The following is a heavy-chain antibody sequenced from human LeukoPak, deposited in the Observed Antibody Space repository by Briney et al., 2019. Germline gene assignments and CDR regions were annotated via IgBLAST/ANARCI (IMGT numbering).Heavy chain of an antibody. D-gene: IGHD1-14*01. CDR3: ARGANRVFDY. Sequence: SQTLSLTCAISGDSVSSSTDAWNWIRQSPSRGPERLGRTYCRSKWYNDYAVSVESRITINPDTSKNQFSLQLNSVTPEDTAVYYCARGANRVFDYWGQGTLVTVSS. CDR1: GDSVSSSTDA. CDR2: TYCRSKWYN. J-gene: IGHJ4*02. V-gene: IGHV6-1*01.